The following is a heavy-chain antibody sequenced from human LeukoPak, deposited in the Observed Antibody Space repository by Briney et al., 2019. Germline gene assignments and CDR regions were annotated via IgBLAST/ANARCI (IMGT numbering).Heavy chain of an antibody. CDR2: ISNNGGYT. D-gene: IGHD2-15*01. V-gene: IGHV3-23*01. Sequence: PGGSLRLSCAASGFTFSSSAMSWVRQAPGKGLEWVSAISNNGGYTHYADSVQGRFTISRDNSKSTLCLQMNSLRAEDTAVYYCAKQLGYCSDGSCYFPYWGQGTLVTVSS. CDR3: AKQLGYCSDGSCYFPY. J-gene: IGHJ4*02. CDR1: GFTFSSSA.